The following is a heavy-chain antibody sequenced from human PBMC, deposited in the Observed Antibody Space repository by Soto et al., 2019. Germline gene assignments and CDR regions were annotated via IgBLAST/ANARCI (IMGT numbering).Heavy chain of an antibody. V-gene: IGHV4-30-4*01. Sequence: QVQLQESGPGLVKPSQTLSLTCTVSGGSISSGDYYWSWIRQPPGKGLERIAYIYYSASTYSNPSLTSRVTISVDTSKTQFSLKLRSVTAADTAVYYCARERPDVSRLDPWGQGTLITVSS. CDR1: GGSISSGDYY. CDR2: IYYSAST. CDR3: ARERPDVSRLDP. D-gene: IGHD6-13*01. J-gene: IGHJ5*02.